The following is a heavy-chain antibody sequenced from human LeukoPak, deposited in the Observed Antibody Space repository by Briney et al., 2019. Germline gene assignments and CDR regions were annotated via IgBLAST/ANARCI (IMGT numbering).Heavy chain of an antibody. D-gene: IGHD1-26*01. J-gene: IGHJ4*02. V-gene: IGHV4-34*01. CDR2: INHSGST. CDR3: ARHAVLWEPGAYYFDY. CDR1: GGSFSGYY. Sequence: PSETLSLTCAVYGGSFSGYYWSWIRQPPGKGLEWIGEINHSGSTNYNPSLKSRVTISVDTSKNQFSLKLSSVTAADTAVYYCARHAVLWEPGAYYFDYWGQGTLVTVSS.